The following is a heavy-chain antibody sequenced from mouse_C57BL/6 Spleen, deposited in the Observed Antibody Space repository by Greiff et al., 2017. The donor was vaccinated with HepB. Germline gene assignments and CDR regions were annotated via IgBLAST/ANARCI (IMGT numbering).Heavy chain of an antibody. Sequence: QVQLQQSGAELVKPGASVKISCKASGYAFSSYWMNWVKQRPGKGLEWIGQIYPGDGDTNYNGTFKGKATLTADKSSSTAYMQLSSLTSEDSAVYFCARGGLLYYFDYWGQGTTLTVSS. J-gene: IGHJ2*01. D-gene: IGHD3-3*01. V-gene: IGHV1-80*01. CDR1: GYAFSSYW. CDR3: ARGGLLYYFDY. CDR2: IYPGDGDT.